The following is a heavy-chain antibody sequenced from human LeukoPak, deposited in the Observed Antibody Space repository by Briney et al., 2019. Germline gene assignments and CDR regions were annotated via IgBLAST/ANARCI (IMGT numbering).Heavy chain of an antibody. CDR2: IYSGGST. J-gene: IGHJ4*02. Sequence: GGSLRLSCAASGFTVSSNFMNWVRQAPGEGLEWVSIIYSGGSTSYADSVKGRFTISRDNSKNTLYLQMNSLRAEDTAVYYCASQLLTCDYWGQGTLVTVSS. CDR3: ASQLLTCDY. D-gene: IGHD3-10*01. V-gene: IGHV3-53*01. CDR1: GFTVSSNF.